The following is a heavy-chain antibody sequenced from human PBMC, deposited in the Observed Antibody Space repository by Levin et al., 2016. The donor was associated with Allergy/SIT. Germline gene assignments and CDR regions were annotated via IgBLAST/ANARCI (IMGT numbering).Heavy chain of an antibody. CDR3: ARGGYSYADNWFDP. CDR1: GFTFSSYS. D-gene: IGHD5-18*01. V-gene: IGHV3-48*02. J-gene: IGHJ5*02. CDR2: ISSSSSTI. Sequence: GESLKISCAASGFTFSSYSMNWVRQAPGKGLEWVSYISSSSSTIYYADSVKGRFTISRDNAKNSLYLQMNSLRDEDTAVYYCARGGYSYADNWFDPWGQGTLVTVSS.